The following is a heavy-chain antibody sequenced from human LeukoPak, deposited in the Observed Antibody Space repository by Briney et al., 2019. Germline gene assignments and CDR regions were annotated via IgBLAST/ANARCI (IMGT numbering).Heavy chain of an antibody. V-gene: IGHV3-7*01. CDR2: IKQDGSEK. D-gene: IGHD1-1*01. CDR3: ARGLER. CDR1: GFTFSSDW. J-gene: IGHJ4*02. Sequence: PGGSLRLSCAASGFTFSSDWMSWVRQAPGKGLEWVANIKQDGSEKYYVDSVKGRFTISRDNAKNSLYLQMNSLRAEDTAVYYCARGLERWGQGTLVTVSS.